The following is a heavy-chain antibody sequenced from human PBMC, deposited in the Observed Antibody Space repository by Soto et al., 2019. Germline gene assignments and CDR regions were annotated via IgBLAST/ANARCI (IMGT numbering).Heavy chain of an antibody. Sequence: GGSLRLSCAASGFPFSSYAMHWVRQAPGKGLEWVAVISYDGSNKYYADSVKGRFTISRDNSKNTLYLQMNSLRAEDTAVYYCARDELMITFGGVIVTASYYFDYWGQGTLVTVSS. CDR3: ARDELMITFGGVIVTASYYFDY. V-gene: IGHV3-30-3*01. J-gene: IGHJ4*02. CDR1: GFPFSSYA. CDR2: ISYDGSNK. D-gene: IGHD3-16*02.